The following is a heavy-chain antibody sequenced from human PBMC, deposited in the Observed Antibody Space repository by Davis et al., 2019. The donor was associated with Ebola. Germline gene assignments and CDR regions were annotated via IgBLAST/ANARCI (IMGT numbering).Heavy chain of an antibody. CDR3: AKEDEAPDM. D-gene: IGHD6-6*01. Sequence: AASVKVSCKASGYTFTSYGITWVRQAPGQGLEWMGWINPHNGNTNYAQNVQGRVTMTTDTSTSTAYMEVGSLRSDDTAVYYCAKEDEAPDMWGQGTVVTVSS. CDR2: INPHNGNT. V-gene: IGHV1-18*04. CDR1: GYTFTSYG. J-gene: IGHJ3*02.